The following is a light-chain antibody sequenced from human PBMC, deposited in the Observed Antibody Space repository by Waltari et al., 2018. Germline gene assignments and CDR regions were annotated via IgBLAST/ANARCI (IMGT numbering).Light chain of an antibody. CDR1: QSIDSS. J-gene: IGKJ2*01. CDR2: GAS. Sequence: EIVLTQSPATLSLSPGERATVSCRASQSIDSSLGWYQHKPGQPPRLLIYGASTRATDIPARFSGSGSGTEFTLTITSLQSEDFAVYYCHQYNDGPPFNFGQGTKLEIK. CDR3: HQYNDGPPFN. V-gene: IGKV3-15*01.